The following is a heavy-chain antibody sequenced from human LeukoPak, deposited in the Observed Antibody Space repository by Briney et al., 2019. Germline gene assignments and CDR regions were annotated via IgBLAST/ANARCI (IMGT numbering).Heavy chain of an antibody. D-gene: IGHD3-10*01. CDR3: ASLLLWFGESPYYFDY. Sequence: KPSETLSLTCAVYGGSFSGYYWSWIRQPPGKGLEWIGEINHSGSTYYNPSLKSRVTISVDTSKNQFSLKLSSVTAADTAVYYCASLLLWFGESPYYFDYWGQGTLVTVSS. CDR1: GGSFSGYY. V-gene: IGHV4-34*01. J-gene: IGHJ4*02. CDR2: INHSGST.